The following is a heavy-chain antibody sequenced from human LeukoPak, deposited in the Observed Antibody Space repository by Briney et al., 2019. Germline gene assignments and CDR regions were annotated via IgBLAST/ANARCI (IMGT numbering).Heavy chain of an antibody. V-gene: IGHV1-8*01. D-gene: IGHD4-23*01. CDR3: ARDYGGNSGWFDS. J-gene: IGHJ5*01. CDR2: MNPNSGTT. CDR1: GYTLASYD. Sequence: ASVKVSCKASGYTLASYDINWVRQATGQGLEWMGWMNPNSGTTGYAQKFQDRITLTRDTSISTAYMELSSLTSDDTAVYYCARDYGGNSGWFDSWGQGTLVTVSS.